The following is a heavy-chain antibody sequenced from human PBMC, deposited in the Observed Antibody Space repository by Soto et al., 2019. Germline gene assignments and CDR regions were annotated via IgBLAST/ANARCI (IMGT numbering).Heavy chain of an antibody. CDR2: ISAYNGNT. Sequence: QVQLVQSGAEVKKPGASVKVSCKASGYTFTSYGISWVRQAPGQGLEWMGWISAYNGNTNYAQKLQGRVTMTTDTSTSTACMELRSLRSDDTAVYYCARAPGGPYCSGGSCYQYYFDYWGQGTLVTVSS. V-gene: IGHV1-18*01. J-gene: IGHJ4*02. CDR1: GYTFTSYG. CDR3: ARAPGGPYCSGGSCYQYYFDY. D-gene: IGHD2-15*01.